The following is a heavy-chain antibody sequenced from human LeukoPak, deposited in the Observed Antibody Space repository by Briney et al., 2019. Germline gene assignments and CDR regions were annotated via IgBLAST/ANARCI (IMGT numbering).Heavy chain of an antibody. CDR3: ARNNGMDV. V-gene: IGHV3-7*03. J-gene: IGHJ6*02. CDR2: VNRDGSET. CDR1: GFTLSNHW. Sequence: GSLRLSCAASGFTLSNHWMTWVRQVPGRGPEWVANVNRDGSETYYLDSVKGRFTISKDNAKNSLYLQMNSLRAEDTALYHCARNNGMDVWGQGTTVIVSS.